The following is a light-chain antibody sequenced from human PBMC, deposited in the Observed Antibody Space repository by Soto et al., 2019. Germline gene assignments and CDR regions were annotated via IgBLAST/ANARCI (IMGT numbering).Light chain of an antibody. J-gene: IGKJ5*01. V-gene: IGKV1-8*01. CDR1: QGISSY. CDR3: QQYYSYPRIT. CDR2: AAS. Sequence: AIRMTQSPSSLSASTGDRVTITCRASQGISSYLAWYQQKPGKAPKLLIYAASTLQSGVPSRFSGSGSGTAFTLTISCLQSEDFATYYCQQYYSYPRITFGQGTRLEIK.